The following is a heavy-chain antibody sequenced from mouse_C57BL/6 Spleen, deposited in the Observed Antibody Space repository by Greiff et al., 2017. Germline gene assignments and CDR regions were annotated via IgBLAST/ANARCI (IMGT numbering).Heavy chain of an antibody. CDR2: IDPNSGGT. J-gene: IGHJ4*01. CDR3: ASGGAQAPYYYAMDY. V-gene: IGHV1-72*01. D-gene: IGHD3-2*02. CDR1: GYTFTSYW. Sequence: QVQLQQPGAELVKPGASVKLSCKASGYTFTSYWMHWVKQRPGRGLEWIGRIDPNSGGTKYNEKFKSKATLTVDKPSSAAYMQRSSLTSEDSAVYYCASGGAQAPYYYAMDYWGQGTSVTVSS.